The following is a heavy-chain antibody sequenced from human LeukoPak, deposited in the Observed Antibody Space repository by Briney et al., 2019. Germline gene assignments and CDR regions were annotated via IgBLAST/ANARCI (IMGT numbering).Heavy chain of an antibody. V-gene: IGHV1-2*02. Sequence: ASVKVSCKASGYTFTGYYMHWVRQAPGQGLEWMGWINPNSGGTNYAQKFQGRVTMTRDTSISTAYMELSRLRSDDTAVYYCARVVWVPYHHPNDYYYMDVWGKGTTVTVSS. CDR1: GYTFTGYY. CDR3: ARVVWVPYHHPNDYYYMDV. CDR2: INPNSGGT. D-gene: IGHD1-1*01. J-gene: IGHJ6*03.